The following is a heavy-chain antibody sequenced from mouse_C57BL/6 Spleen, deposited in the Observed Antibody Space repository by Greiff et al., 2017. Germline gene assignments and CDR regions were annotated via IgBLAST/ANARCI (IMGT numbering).Heavy chain of an antibody. J-gene: IGHJ4*01. CDR3: ARSSSYYAMDY. CDR2: IDPSDSYT. D-gene: IGHD1-1*01. CDR1: GYTFTSYW. V-gene: IGHV1-59*01. Sequence: QVQLQQPGAELVRPGTSVQLSCKASGYTFTSYWMHWVKQRPGQGLEWIGVIDPSDSYTNYNQKFKGKATLTVDTSSSTAYMQLNSLTSEDSAVYYCARSSSYYAMDYWGQGTAVTVAS.